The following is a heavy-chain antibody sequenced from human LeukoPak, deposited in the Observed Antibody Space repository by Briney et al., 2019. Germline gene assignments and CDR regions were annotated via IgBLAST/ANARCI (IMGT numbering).Heavy chain of an antibody. D-gene: IGHD6-19*01. J-gene: IGHJ3*02. CDR3: AAVAGLGNAFDI. V-gene: IGHV1-2*02. CDR1: GYTFTNYH. CDR2: IHPNNGDT. Sequence: ASVKVSCKASGYTFTNYHMHWVRQAPGQGLQYMGWIHPNNGDTNYAQKFQGRVTMTRDTSISTAYMELSRLRSDDTAVYYCAAVAGLGNAFDIWGQGTMVTVSS.